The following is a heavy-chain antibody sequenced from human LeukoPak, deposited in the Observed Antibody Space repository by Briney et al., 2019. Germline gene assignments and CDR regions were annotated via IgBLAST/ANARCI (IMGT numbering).Heavy chain of an antibody. CDR2: FYYGGST. D-gene: IGHD1-26*01. CDR3: ARIVGASDY. J-gene: IGHJ4*02. Sequence: SETLPLTCTVSGGSISSSSSYWGWIRQPPGKGLEWIGSFYYGGSTYYNPSLKSRVTISVDMSKNEFSLKLSSVTAADTAVYYCARIVGASDYWGQGTLVTVSS. CDR1: GGSISSSSSY. V-gene: IGHV4-39*01.